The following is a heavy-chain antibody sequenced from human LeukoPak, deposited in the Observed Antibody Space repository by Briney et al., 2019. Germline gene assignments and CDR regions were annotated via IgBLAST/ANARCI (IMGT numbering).Heavy chain of an antibody. CDR3: AKALEDCSGAGCFSGYMDV. J-gene: IGHJ6*03. D-gene: IGHD2-15*01. CDR2: IRYDGSTT. CDR1: GFTFTNYA. Sequence: GRSLRLSCAASGFTFTNYAIHWVRQAPGKGLDWVAIIRYDGSTTYSTAVKGRFTISRDNSKNTVYLQMNSLGAEDTAVYYCAKALEDCSGAGCFSGYMDVWGKGTTVTVSS. V-gene: IGHV3-33*06.